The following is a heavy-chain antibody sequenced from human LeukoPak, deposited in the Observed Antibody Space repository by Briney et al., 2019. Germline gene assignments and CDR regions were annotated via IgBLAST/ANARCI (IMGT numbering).Heavy chain of an antibody. CDR1: GGSISSGSYY. J-gene: IGHJ4*02. V-gene: IGHV4-61*02. CDR3: ARDPDGDYAYFDY. CDR2: IYTSGIT. Sequence: SEALSLTCTVSGGSISSGSYYWRWIRQPAGKGLEWIGRIYTSGITNYNPALKIQITMSVDTSKTQSSPKLSSATGADTAVYYCARDPDGDYAYFDYWGQGTLVTVSS. D-gene: IGHD4-17*01.